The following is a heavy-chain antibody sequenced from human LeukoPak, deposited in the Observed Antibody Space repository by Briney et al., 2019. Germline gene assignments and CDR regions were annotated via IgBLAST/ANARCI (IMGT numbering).Heavy chain of an antibody. Sequence: KPSETLSLTCTVSGGSVSSGSYYWSWIRQPPGKGLEWIGYIYYSGSTNYNPSLKSRVTISVDTSKNQFSLKLSSVTAADTAVYYCARTAVAGPDYFDYWGQGTLVTVSS. CDR1: GGSVSSGSYY. CDR2: IYYSGST. D-gene: IGHD6-19*01. V-gene: IGHV4-61*01. CDR3: ARTAVAGPDYFDY. J-gene: IGHJ4*02.